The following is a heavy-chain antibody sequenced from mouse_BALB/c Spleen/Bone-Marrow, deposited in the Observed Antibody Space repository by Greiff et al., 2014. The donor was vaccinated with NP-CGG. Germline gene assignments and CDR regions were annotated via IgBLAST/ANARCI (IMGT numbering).Heavy chain of an antibody. J-gene: IGHJ3*01. CDR3: ARNGYYGWIAY. CDR2: INPDSRTI. V-gene: IGHV4-1*02. D-gene: IGHD2-3*01. CDR1: GFDISRYW. Sequence: EVQVVESGGGLVQPGGSLKLSCAASGFDISRYWMTWVRQAPGKGLEWIGEINPDSRTINYTPSLKDKFIISRDNAKNTLYLQMSKVRSEDTALYYCARNGYYGWIAYWGQETLVTVSA.